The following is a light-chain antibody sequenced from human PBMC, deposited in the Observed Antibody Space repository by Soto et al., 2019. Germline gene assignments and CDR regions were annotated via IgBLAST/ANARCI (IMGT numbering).Light chain of an antibody. CDR3: QQLRRYPLT. V-gene: IGKV1-9*01. J-gene: IGKJ4*01. Sequence: DIQLTQSPTVLSASDGDTVTLSCRASQALSNYLAWYQQKPGKAPDILIYAASTLQSGVPSRFSGSGAETEFSLTIRALQPEDFATYYCQQLRRYPLTFGGGTKVDIK. CDR1: QALSNY. CDR2: AAS.